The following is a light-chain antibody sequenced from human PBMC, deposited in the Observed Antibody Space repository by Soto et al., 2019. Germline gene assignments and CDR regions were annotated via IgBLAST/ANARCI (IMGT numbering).Light chain of an antibody. Sequence: DIQMTQSPSTLSASVGDRVIITCRASQSISSWLAWYQQKPGKAPKLLIYDASSLESGVPSRFSGSGSGTEFTLTISSLQPDDFATYYCQQYNSYSQFTFGPGTKVDIK. CDR3: QQYNSYSQFT. CDR1: QSISSW. CDR2: DAS. V-gene: IGKV1-5*01. J-gene: IGKJ3*01.